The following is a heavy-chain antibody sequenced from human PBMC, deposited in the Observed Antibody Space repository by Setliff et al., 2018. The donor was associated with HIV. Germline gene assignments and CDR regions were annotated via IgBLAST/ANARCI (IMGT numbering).Heavy chain of an antibody. D-gene: IGHD3-10*01. J-gene: IGHJ3*02. CDR1: GGSMSSYY. V-gene: IGHV4-59*01. CDR3: ARPKGFRADDAFDI. Sequence: PSETLSLTCTVSGGSMSSYYWSWIRQPPGKGLEWIGSIYYTGSTDYNPSLMSRVTISLDTPKNQFSLKLNSVIAADTAVYYCARPKGFRADDAFDIWGQGTMVTVSS. CDR2: IYYTGST.